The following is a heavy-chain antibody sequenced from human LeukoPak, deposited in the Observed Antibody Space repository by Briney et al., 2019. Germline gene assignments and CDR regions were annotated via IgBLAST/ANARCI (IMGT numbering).Heavy chain of an antibody. Sequence: GGSLRLSCAASGFTFSSYWMHRVRQAPGKGLVWVSRINSDGSSTSYADSVKGRFTISRDNAKNTLYLQMNSLRAEDTAVYYCARVSDYLYYYGMDVWGQGTTVTVSS. J-gene: IGHJ6*02. CDR2: INSDGSST. V-gene: IGHV3-74*01. D-gene: IGHD3-10*01. CDR3: ARVSDYLYYYGMDV. CDR1: GFTFSSYW.